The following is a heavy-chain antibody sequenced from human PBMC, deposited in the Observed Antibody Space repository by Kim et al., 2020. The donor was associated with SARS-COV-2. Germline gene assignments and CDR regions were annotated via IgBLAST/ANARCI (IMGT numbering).Heavy chain of an antibody. CDR2: IYYSAST. CDR1: GGSISSYY. J-gene: IGHJ4*01. D-gene: IGHD3-9*01. Sequence: SETLSLTCSVSGGSISSYYWSWIRQPPGKGMEWIGNIYYSASTNNNPSLKSRVTISVDTSKNQFSLKLSSVTAADTAVFYCASSILGYYDILPGFSSDY. V-gene: IGHV4-59*01. CDR3: ASSILGYYDILPGFSSDY.